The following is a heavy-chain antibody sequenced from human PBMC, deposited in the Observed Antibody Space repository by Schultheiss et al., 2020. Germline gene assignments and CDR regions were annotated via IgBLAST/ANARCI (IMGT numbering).Heavy chain of an antibody. D-gene: IGHD3-10*01. CDR1: GFTFSSYA. CDR3: ARDSEYYGSGRDRARYYYYGMDV. J-gene: IGHJ6*02. Sequence: GESLNISCAASGFTFSSYAMHWVRQAPGKGLEWVSSISSSSSYIYYADSVKGRFTISRDNAKNSLYLQMNSLRAEDTAVYYCARDSEYYGSGRDRARYYYYGMDVWGQGTTVTVSS. CDR2: ISSSSSYI. V-gene: IGHV3-21*04.